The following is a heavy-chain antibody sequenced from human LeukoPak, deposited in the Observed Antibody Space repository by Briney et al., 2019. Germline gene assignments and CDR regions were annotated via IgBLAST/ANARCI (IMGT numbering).Heavy chain of an antibody. Sequence: GGSLRLSCAASGFTFSNYAMNWVRQAPGKGLEWVSGISWNSGSIGYADSVKGRFTISRDNAKNSLYLQMNSLRAEDTALYYCAKGVRITMVRGAFDIWGQGTMVTVSS. V-gene: IGHV3-9*01. CDR1: GFTFSNYA. D-gene: IGHD3-10*01. CDR2: ISWNSGSI. J-gene: IGHJ3*02. CDR3: AKGVRITMVRGAFDI.